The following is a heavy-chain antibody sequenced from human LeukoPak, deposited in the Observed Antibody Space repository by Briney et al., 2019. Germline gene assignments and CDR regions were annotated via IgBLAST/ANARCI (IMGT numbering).Heavy chain of an antibody. CDR1: GFTFSSYW. CDR3: TRGFDSDY. V-gene: IGHV3-7*01. D-gene: IGHD2-21*01. J-gene: IGHJ4*02. Sequence: GGSLRLSCAASGFTFSSYWRSWVRQAPGKGLEWVATIKRDGTEEQYVQSVKGRFAMSRDNAKNSLYLQMNRLRAEDTACCYCTRGFDSDYWGQGTLVTVS. CDR2: IKRDGTEE.